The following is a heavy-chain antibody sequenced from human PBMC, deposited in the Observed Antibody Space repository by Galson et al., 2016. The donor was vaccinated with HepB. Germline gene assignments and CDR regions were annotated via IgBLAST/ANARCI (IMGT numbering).Heavy chain of an antibody. CDR3: ARGTTPDALDF. Sequence: SLRLSCAASGFTFSSYGMHWVRQAPGKGLEWVACIWYDGSNKYYANSVKGRFTISRDNSKNTLYLQINSLRAEDTAIYYCARGTTPDALDFWGRGTIVTVSS. D-gene: IGHD1-1*01. CDR2: IWYDGSNK. V-gene: IGHV3-33*01. J-gene: IGHJ3*01. CDR1: GFTFSSYG.